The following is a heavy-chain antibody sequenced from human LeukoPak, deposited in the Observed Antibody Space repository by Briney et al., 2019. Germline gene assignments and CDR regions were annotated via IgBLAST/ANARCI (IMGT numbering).Heavy chain of an antibody. Sequence: GASVKVSCKASGYTFTSYGISWVRQAPGQGLEWMGWISAYNGNTNYAQKLQGRVTITADKSTSTAYMELSSLRSEDTAVYYCARGDGDLYYMDVWGKGTTVTVSS. CDR1: GYTFTSYG. D-gene: IGHD4-17*01. V-gene: IGHV1-18*01. J-gene: IGHJ6*03. CDR3: ARGDGDLYYMDV. CDR2: ISAYNGNT.